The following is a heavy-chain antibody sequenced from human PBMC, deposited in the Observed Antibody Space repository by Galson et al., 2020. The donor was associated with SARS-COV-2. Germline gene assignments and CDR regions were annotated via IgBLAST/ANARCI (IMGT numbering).Heavy chain of an antibody. J-gene: IGHJ6*03. CDR3: ARIITGTTPYYYMDV. D-gene: IGHD1-20*01. CDR2: IYYSGST. V-gene: IGHV4-59*01. Sequence: SETLSLTCTVSGGSISSYYWSWIRQPPGKGLEWIGYIYYSGSTNYNPSLKSRVTISVDTSKNQFSLKLSSVTAADTAVYYCARIITGTTPYYYMDVWGKGTTVTVSS. CDR1: GGSISSYY.